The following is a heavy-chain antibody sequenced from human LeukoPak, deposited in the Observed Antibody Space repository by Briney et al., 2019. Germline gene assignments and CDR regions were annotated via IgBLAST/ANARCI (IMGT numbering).Heavy chain of an antibody. CDR3: AKDRDGYNKVGAFDI. V-gene: IGHV3-23*01. D-gene: IGHD5-24*01. CDR2: ISPGGGPT. CDR1: GFPFSSHG. J-gene: IGHJ3*02. Sequence: GGSLRLSCAGSGFPFSSHGMDWVRQAPGKGLEWVSGISPGGGPTYYADSVRGRFSISRDDLKNTVYLQMKNLTAEDTAVYYCAKDRDGYNKVGAFDIWGQGTMVTVSS.